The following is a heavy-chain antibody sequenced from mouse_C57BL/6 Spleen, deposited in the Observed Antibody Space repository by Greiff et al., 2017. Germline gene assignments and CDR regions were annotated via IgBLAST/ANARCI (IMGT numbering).Heavy chain of an antibody. V-gene: IGHV5-17*01. CDR1: GFTFSDYG. CDR3: ARKEIYYDYEMDY. CDR2: ISSGSSTI. J-gene: IGHJ4*01. D-gene: IGHD2-4*01. Sequence: EVKLVESGGGLVKPGGSLKLSCAASGFTFSDYGMHWVRQAPEKGLEWVAYISSGSSTIYYADTVKGRFTISRDNAKNTLFLQMTSLRSEDTAMYYCARKEIYYDYEMDYWGQGTSVTVSS.